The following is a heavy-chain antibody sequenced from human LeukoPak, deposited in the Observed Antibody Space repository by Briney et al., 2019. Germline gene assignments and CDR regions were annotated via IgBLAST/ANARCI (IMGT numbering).Heavy chain of an antibody. Sequence: SETLSLTCTVSGGSISSSSYSWGWIRQPPGKGLEWIGSIYYSGSTYYNPSLKSRVTISVDTSKNQFSLKLSSVTAADTAVYYCARHQRGSSNFDYWGQGTLVTVSS. V-gene: IGHV4-39*01. CDR3: ARHQRGSSNFDY. J-gene: IGHJ4*02. CDR1: GGSISSSSYS. CDR2: IYYSGST. D-gene: IGHD1-26*01.